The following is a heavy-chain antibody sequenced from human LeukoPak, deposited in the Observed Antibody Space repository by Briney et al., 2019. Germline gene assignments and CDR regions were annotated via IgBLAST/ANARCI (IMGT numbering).Heavy chain of an antibody. CDR2: ISGSGGST. J-gene: IGHJ4*02. CDR1: GFTFSSYA. Sequence: GALRLSCAASGFTFSSYAMSWVRQAPGKGLEWVSAISGSGGSTYYADSVKGRFTISRNNSKNTLYLQMSSLRAEDTAVYYCAKAFETCYDSRESDYWGQGTLVTVSS. V-gene: IGHV3-23*01. CDR3: AKAFETCYDSRESDY. D-gene: IGHD3-22*01.